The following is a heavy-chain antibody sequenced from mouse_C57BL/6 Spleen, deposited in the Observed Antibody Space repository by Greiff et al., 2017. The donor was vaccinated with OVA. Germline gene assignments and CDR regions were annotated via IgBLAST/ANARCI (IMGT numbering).Heavy chain of an antibody. CDR2: ISSKSSNSAT. CDR3: VGDCDVLYYAMDY. CDR1: GFTFNTYA. Sequence: EVQLVESGGGLVQPKGSLKLSCAASGFTFNTYAMHWVRQAPGKGLEWVARISSKSSNSATYYADSVKDRFTISRDDSQSMLYLQMHNRNTEDTAMYKCVGDCDVLYYAMDYWGQGTSVTVSS. J-gene: IGHJ4*01. V-gene: IGHV10-3*01.